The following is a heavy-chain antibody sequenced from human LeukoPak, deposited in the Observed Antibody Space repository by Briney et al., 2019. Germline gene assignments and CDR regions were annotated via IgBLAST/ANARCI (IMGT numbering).Heavy chain of an antibody. CDR2: MNPNSGNT. Sequence: ASVKVSCKASGYTFTSYDINWVRQAPGQGLEWMGWMNPNSGNTGYAQKFQGRVTMTRNTSISTAYMELSSLRSEDTAVYYCARGLYRDYYYYMDVWGKGTTVTVSS. CDR3: ARGLYRDYYYYMDV. CDR1: GYTFTSYD. V-gene: IGHV1-8*01. J-gene: IGHJ6*03. D-gene: IGHD2/OR15-2a*01.